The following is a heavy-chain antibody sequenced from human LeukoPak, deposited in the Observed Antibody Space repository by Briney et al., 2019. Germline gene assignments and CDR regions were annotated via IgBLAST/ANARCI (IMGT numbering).Heavy chain of an antibody. J-gene: IGHJ5*02. Sequence: SETLSLTCTVSGGSVSSGSYYRSWIRQPPGKGLEWIGYIYYSGSTNYNPSLKSRVTISVDTSKNQFSLKLSSVTAADTAVYYCARDLEGNDSSGYYSFGFDPWGQGTLVTVSS. CDR3: ARDLEGNDSSGYYSFGFDP. D-gene: IGHD3-22*01. CDR1: GGSVSSGSYY. V-gene: IGHV4-61*01. CDR2: IYYSGST.